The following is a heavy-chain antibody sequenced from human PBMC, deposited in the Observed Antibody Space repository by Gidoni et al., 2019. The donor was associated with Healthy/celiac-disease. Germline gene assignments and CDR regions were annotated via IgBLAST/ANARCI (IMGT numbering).Heavy chain of an antibody. D-gene: IGHD6-19*01. CDR1: GYSFTRYW. Sequence: EVQLVQSGAEVTKPGESLRISGKGSGYSFTRYWISWVRQMPGKGLEWVGRIDPSDSYTNYSPSFQGHVTISADKSISTAYLQWSSLKASDTAMYYCASQTSVAGTGDYWGQGTLVTVSS. CDR3: ASQTSVAGTGDY. V-gene: IGHV5-10-1*03. J-gene: IGHJ4*02. CDR2: IDPSDSYT.